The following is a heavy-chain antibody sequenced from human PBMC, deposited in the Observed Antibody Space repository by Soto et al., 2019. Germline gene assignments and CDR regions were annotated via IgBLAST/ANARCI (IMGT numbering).Heavy chain of an antibody. Sequence: PGGSLRLSCTASGFNFGDYATHWVRQAPGKGLEWVGLIRAKAHGGTIDYAASVRGRFTISRDDSKSIAYLQMNSLKTEDTALYYCTRAYSSSPLDYWGRGTRVTVSS. CDR2: IRAKAHGGTI. CDR3: TRAYSSSPLDY. D-gene: IGHD6-13*01. V-gene: IGHV3-49*04. J-gene: IGHJ4*02. CDR1: GFNFGDYA.